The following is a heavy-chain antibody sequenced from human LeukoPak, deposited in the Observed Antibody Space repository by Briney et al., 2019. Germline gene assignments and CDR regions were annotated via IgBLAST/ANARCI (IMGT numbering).Heavy chain of an antibody. Sequence: PSETLSLTCAIYGGSFSGYYWSWIRQPPGKGLEWIGEINHSGSSKYNPSLKSRVTISVDTSKNQFSLRLSSATAADTALYYCARHYMGSYYNHGLDYWGQGTLVTVSS. D-gene: IGHD3-10*01. CDR3: ARHYMGSYYNHGLDY. CDR2: INHSGSS. V-gene: IGHV4-34*01. CDR1: GGSFSGYY. J-gene: IGHJ4*02.